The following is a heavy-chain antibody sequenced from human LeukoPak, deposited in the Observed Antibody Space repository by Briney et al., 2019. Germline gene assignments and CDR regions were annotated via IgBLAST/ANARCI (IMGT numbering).Heavy chain of an antibody. J-gene: IGHJ4*02. CDR3: ARGSTVYPHDY. CDR1: GGSISSSSYY. V-gene: IGHV4-39*01. D-gene: IGHD2-8*01. Sequence: PSETLSLTCTVSGGSISSSSYYWGWIRQPPGKGLEWIGSIYYSGSTYYNPSLKSRVTISVDTSKNQFSLKLSSVTAADTAVYYCARGSTVYPHDYWGQGTLVTVSS. CDR2: IYYSGST.